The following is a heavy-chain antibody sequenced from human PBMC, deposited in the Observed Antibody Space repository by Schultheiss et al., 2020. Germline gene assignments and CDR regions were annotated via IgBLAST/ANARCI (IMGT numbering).Heavy chain of an antibody. CDR2: INSDGSST. Sequence: GGSLRLSCAASGFTFSSYWMHWVRQAPGKGLVWVSRINSDGSSTSYADSVKGRFTISRDNAKNTLYLQMNSLRAEDTAVYYCARAFPPTRRDGYHHWYFDPGGRGTLVTVCS. V-gene: IGHV3-74*01. J-gene: IGHJ2*01. CDR1: GFTFSSYW. CDR3: ARAFPPTRRDGYHHWYFDP. D-gene: IGHD5-24*01.